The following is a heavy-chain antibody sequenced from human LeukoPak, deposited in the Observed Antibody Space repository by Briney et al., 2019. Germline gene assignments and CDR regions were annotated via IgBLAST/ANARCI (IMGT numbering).Heavy chain of an antibody. CDR3: GVDIVVVPGAPNWFDP. CDR2: ISGNGGRT. CDR1: GFTFSSYA. V-gene: IGHV3-23*01. D-gene: IGHD2-2*01. Sequence: PGGSLRLSCAASGFTFSSYAMSWVRQAPGKGLEWVSAISGNGGRTYYADSVKGRFTISRDNSKNTLYLQMNSLRAEDTAVYYCGVDIVVVPGAPNWFDPWGQGTLVTVSS. J-gene: IGHJ5*02.